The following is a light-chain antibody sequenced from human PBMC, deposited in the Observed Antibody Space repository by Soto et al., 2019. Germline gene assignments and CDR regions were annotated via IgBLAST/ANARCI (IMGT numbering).Light chain of an antibody. Sequence: EIVIRQSPATLSVSPGERATLSCRASQSVSSNLAWYQQKPGQAPRLLIYGASTRDTGIPARFSGIGSGTEFTLTISSLQSEDFAVYYCQQYNNWPRTFGQGTKVDIK. CDR3: QQYNNWPRT. V-gene: IGKV3D-15*01. CDR1: QSVSSN. CDR2: GAS. J-gene: IGKJ1*01.